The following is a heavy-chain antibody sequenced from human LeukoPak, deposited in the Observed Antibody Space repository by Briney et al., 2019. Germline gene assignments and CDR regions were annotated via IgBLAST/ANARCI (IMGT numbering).Heavy chain of an antibody. CDR2: IYYSGST. D-gene: IGHD6-6*01. J-gene: IGHJ5*02. Sequence: SETLSLTCTVSGGSISSYYWSWIRQPPGKGLEWIGYIYYSGSTNYNPSLKSRVTISVDTSKNQFSLKLSSVTAADTAVYYCARHWGAQLVRDGNWFDPWGQGTLVTVSS. CDR3: ARHWGAQLVRDGNWFDP. CDR1: GGSISSYY. V-gene: IGHV4-59*01.